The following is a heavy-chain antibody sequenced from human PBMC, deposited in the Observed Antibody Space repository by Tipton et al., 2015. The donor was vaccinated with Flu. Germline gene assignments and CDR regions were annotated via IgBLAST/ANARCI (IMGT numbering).Heavy chain of an antibody. J-gene: IGHJ4*02. CDR2: FYYGETT. V-gene: IGHV4-59*01. CDR1: GASISTFY. CDR3: AKASRVLEWRSWTFDS. D-gene: IGHD3-3*01. Sequence: TLSLTCTVSGASISTFYWSWIRQTPGKGLEWIGYFYYGETTKYNPSLKSRVTISIDTSKNQFSLNLNSVTAADTAVYYCAKASRVLEWRSWTFDSWGKGTLVTVSS.